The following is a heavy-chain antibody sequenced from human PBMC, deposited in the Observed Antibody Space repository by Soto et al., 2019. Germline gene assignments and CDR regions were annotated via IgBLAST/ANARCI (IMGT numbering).Heavy chain of an antibody. J-gene: IGHJ4*02. Sequence: QVQLVQSGAELKKPGASVKVSCKASGYTCSNYDMNWVRQATGQGPEWIGWVNPNNGDTGYAQKFQGRVTLTTDISTTTPYMELTSLRSEDTAIYYFAKVSRKGSAIDFDYWGQGTLITVSS. CDR1: GYTCSNYD. D-gene: IGHD3-10*01. CDR3: AKVSRKGSAIDFDY. V-gene: IGHV1-8*01. CDR2: VNPNNGDT.